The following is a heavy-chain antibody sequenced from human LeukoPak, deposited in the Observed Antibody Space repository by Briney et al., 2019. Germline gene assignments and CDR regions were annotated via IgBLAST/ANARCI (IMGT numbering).Heavy chain of an antibody. Sequence: ASVKVSCKASGGTFRNYAISWVRQAPGQGPEWMGGIIPIFGTANYAQKFQGRVTITADESTSTAYMELSRLRSEDTAVYYCTRDSSEFRSLLTHWGQGTLVTVSS. D-gene: IGHD1-14*01. V-gene: IGHV1-69*13. CDR1: GGTFRNYA. J-gene: IGHJ1*01. CDR2: IIPIFGTA. CDR3: TRDSSEFRSLLTH.